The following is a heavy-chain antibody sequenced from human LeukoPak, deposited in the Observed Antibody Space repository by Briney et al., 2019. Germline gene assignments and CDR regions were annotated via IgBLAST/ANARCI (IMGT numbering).Heavy chain of an antibody. J-gene: IGHJ4*02. CDR3: ARDYGDYVPRYYFDY. V-gene: IGHV4-38-2*02. CDR1: GYSISSDYY. Sequence: SETLSLTCTVSGYSISSDYYWGWIRQPPGKGLEWIGSIYHSGSTYYNPSLKSRVTISVDTSKNQFSLKLSSVTAADTAVYYRARDYGDYVPRYYFDYWGQGTLVTVSS. CDR2: IYHSGST. D-gene: IGHD4-17*01.